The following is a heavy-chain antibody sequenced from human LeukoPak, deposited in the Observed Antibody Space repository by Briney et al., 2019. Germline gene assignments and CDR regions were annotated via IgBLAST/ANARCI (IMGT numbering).Heavy chain of an antibody. J-gene: IGHJ4*02. CDR2: IKQDGSEK. Sequence: GGSLRLSCEASGFTFSAYWMSWVRQAPGKGLEWVANIKQDGSEKHYVDSVKGRFTISRDNAKNSLYLQMNSLRAEDTAVYYCARRGPSDYALYYFDYWGQGTLVTVSS. CDR1: GFTFSAYW. CDR3: ARRGPSDYALYYFDY. D-gene: IGHD4-17*01. V-gene: IGHV3-7*02.